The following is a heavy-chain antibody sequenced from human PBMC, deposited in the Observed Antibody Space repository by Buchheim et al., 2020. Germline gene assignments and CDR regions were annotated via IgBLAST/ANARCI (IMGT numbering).Heavy chain of an antibody. D-gene: IGHD1-26*01. CDR1: GNTFSSHH. J-gene: IGHJ4*02. CDR2: MDPGGGST. Sequence: QVHLVQSGAEVKKPGASVRVSCKASGNTFSSHHVHWVRQAPGQGLEWLGIMDPGGGSTINAQNFQGRVTMTRDKSTSTGHMELSSLTSDDTAVYFCARGADSATFYPPDYWGQGTL. CDR3: ARGADSATFYPPDY. V-gene: IGHV1-46*03.